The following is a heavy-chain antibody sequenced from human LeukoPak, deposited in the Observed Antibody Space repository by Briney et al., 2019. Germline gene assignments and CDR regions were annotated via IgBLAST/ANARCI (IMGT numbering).Heavy chain of an antibody. V-gene: IGHV3-21*01. Sequence: PGGSLRLSCAASGFTFSSYSMNWVRQAPGKGLEWVSSISSSSSYIYYADSVKGRFTISRDNAKNSLYLQMNSLRAEDTAVYYCARDRGGSSIAVAGSADYWGQGTLVTVSS. CDR1: GFTFSSYS. CDR2: ISSSSSYI. D-gene: IGHD6-19*01. J-gene: IGHJ4*02. CDR3: ARDRGGSSIAVAGSADY.